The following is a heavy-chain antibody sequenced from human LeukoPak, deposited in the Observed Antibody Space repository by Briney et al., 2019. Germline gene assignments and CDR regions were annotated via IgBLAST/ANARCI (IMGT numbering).Heavy chain of an antibody. V-gene: IGHV3-7*01. D-gene: IGHD3-16*02. Sequence: PGGSLRLSCAASGFTFSSYWMSWVRQAPGKGLEWVANIKQDGSEKYYVDSVKGRFTISRDNAKSSLYLQMNSLRAEDTAVYYCARDLFGMYYDYVWGSYPPDEVLYWGQGTLVTVSS. CDR1: GFTFSSYW. CDR2: IKQDGSEK. J-gene: IGHJ4*02. CDR3: ARDLFGMYYDYVWGSYPPDEVLY.